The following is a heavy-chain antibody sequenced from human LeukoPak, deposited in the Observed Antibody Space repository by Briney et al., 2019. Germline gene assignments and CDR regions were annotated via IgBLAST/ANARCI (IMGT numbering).Heavy chain of an antibody. V-gene: IGHV4-39*07. J-gene: IGHJ6*03. D-gene: IGHD6-13*01. CDR2: IYYSGST. CDR1: GGSISSSSYY. Sequence: SETLSLTCTVSGGSISSSSYYWGWLRQPPGKGLEWIGSIYYSGSTYYNPSLKSRVTISVDTSKNQFSLRLSSVTAADTAVYYCARVYTGSSWDYYYYMDVWGKGTTVTVSS. CDR3: ARVYTGSSWDYYYYMDV.